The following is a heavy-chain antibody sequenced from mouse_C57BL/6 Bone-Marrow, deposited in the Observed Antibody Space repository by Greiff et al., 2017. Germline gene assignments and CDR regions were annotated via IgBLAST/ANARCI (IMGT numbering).Heavy chain of an antibody. Sequence: EVQLQQSGAELVRPGASVKLSCTASGFNIQDDYMHWVKQRPEQGLEWIGWIDPENGDTEYASKFQGKATITADTSSNTAYLQLSSLTSEDTAVYYCTREGLWSYYFDYWGQGTTLPVSS. V-gene: IGHV14-4*01. J-gene: IGHJ2*01. CDR3: TREGLWSYYFDY. D-gene: IGHD1-1*02. CDR2: IDPENGDT. CDR1: GFNIQDDY.